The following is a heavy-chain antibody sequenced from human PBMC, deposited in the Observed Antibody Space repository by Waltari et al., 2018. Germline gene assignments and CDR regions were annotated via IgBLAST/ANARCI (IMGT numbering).Heavy chain of an antibody. CDR3: ARQEIIVEVTGDGFDI. Sequence: QVQLQQWGAGLLKPSETLSLTCAVYGGSFSGYYWSWIRQPPGRGLEWIGEISHSGTTNYTPSLRSRVTISLDTSKNQFSLKLSSVTAADTAVYYCARQEIIVEVTGDGFDIWGQGTMVTVSS. J-gene: IGHJ3*02. V-gene: IGHV4-34*01. CDR1: GGSFSGYY. CDR2: ISHSGTT. D-gene: IGHD2-21*02.